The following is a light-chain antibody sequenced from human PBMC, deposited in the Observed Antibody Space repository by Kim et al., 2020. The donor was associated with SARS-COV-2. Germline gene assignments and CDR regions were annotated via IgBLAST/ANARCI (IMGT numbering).Light chain of an antibody. J-gene: IGLJ3*02. Sequence: RVTIPWSGSTSNIGRNPVNWYQQLPGTAPKLLIYSSNQRPSGVPDRFSGSKSGTSASLAISGLQSEDEANYDCAPWDDRPNGLSGFGEETKVTVL. CDR2: SSN. CDR3: APWDDRPNGLSG. CDR1: TSNIGRNP. V-gene: IGLV1-44*01.